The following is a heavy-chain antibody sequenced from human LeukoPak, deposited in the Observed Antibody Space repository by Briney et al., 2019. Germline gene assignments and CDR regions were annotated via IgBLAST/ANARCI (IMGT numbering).Heavy chain of an antibody. J-gene: IGHJ4*02. D-gene: IGHD1-26*01. CDR1: GGSFSGYY. Sequence: SETLSLTCAVYGGSFSGYYWSWIRQPPGKGLEWIGEINHSGSTNYNPSLKSRVTISVDTSKNQFSLKLSSVTAADTAVYYCARDIDSGSSEFDYWGQGTLVTVSS. V-gene: IGHV4-34*01. CDR2: INHSGST. CDR3: ARDIDSGSSEFDY.